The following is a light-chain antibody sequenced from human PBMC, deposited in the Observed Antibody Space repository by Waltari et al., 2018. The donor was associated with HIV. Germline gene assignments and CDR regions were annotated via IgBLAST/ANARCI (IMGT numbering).Light chain of an antibody. CDR1: QKILFSSTNKNY. J-gene: IGKJ1*01. V-gene: IGKV4-1*01. Sequence: IILTQSPDSLAVSLGERATMNCNASQKILFSSTNKNYLSWYQQRPGQPPRLLIYWASSRESGVPERFTGSGSGTNFTLTISRLQADDVAVYFCQQYYSTPRTFGQGTKV. CDR3: QQYYSTPRT. CDR2: WAS.